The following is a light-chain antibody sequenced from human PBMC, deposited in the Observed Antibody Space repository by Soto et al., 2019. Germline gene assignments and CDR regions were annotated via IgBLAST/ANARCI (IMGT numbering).Light chain of an antibody. V-gene: IGLV6-57*02. CDR1: SGSIATNY. CDR3: QSYDSSNQGV. CDR2: DDN. J-gene: IGLJ3*02. Sequence: NFMLTQPHSVSESPGKTVTISCTGSSGSIATNYVQWYQQRPGSAPTTVIYDDNQRPSGVPDRFSGSIDSSSNSASLTISGLKTEDEADYYCQSYDSSNQGVFGGGTKVTVL.